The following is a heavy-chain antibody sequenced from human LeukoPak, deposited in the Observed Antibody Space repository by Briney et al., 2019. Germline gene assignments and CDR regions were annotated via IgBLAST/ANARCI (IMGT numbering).Heavy chain of an antibody. J-gene: IGHJ6*02. Sequence: GRSLRLSCAASGFTFSSYGMHWVRQAPGKGLEWVAVIWYDGSNKYYADSVKGRFTISRDNSKNTLYLQMNSLRAEDTAVYYCALVMVRGVTLLRLRTQGYYYGMDVWGQGTTVTVSS. V-gene: IGHV3-33*01. D-gene: IGHD3-10*01. CDR3: ALVMVRGVTLLRLRTQGYYYGMDV. CDR2: IWYDGSNK. CDR1: GFTFSSYG.